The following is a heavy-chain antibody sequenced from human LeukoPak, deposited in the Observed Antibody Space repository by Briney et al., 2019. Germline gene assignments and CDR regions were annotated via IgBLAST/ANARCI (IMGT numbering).Heavy chain of an antibody. J-gene: IGHJ4*02. V-gene: IGHV1-2*02. CDR1: GYTFTGYY. CDR3: ARPHISSGWYGQLRN. D-gene: IGHD6-19*01. Sequence: RASVKVSCKASGYTFTGYYMHWVRQAPGQGLEWMGWINPNSGGTNYAQKFQGRVTMTRDTSISTAYMELSRLRSDDTAVYYCARPHISSGWYGQLRNWGQGTLVTVSS. CDR2: INPNSGGT.